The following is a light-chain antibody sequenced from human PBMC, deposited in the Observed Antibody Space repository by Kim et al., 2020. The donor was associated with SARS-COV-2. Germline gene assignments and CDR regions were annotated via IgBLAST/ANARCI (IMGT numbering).Light chain of an antibody. J-gene: IGLJ1*01. CDR3: CSYAGAYTYV. CDR2: DVT. Sequence: QSALTQPRSVSGSPGQSVTISCTGTSRDVGGYDYVSWYQHHPGKAPKFIIYDVTKRPSGVPDRFSGSKSANTASLTISGLQTEDEADYYCCSYAGAYTYVFGSGTKVTVL. V-gene: IGLV2-11*01. CDR1: SRDVGGYDY.